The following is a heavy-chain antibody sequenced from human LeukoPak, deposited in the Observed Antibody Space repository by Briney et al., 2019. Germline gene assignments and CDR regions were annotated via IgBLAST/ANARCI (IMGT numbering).Heavy chain of an antibody. D-gene: IGHD3-16*02. CDR2: ISYDGSNK. Sequence: GGSLRLSCAASGFTFSSYAMHWVRQAPGKGLDWVAVISYDGSNKYYADSVKGRFTISRDNSKNTLYLQMNSLRAEDTAVYYCARDAYNYDYVWGSYRTTMPFDYWGQGTLVTVSS. V-gene: IGHV3-30-3*01. CDR3: ARDAYNYDYVWGSYRTTMPFDY. CDR1: GFTFSSYA. J-gene: IGHJ4*02.